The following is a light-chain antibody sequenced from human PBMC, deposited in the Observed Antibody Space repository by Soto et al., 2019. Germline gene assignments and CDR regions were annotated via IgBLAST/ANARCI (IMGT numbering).Light chain of an antibody. V-gene: IGLV6-57*01. CDR1: SGSIASNY. Sequence: NFMLTQPHSVSESPGKTVTISCTRSSGSIASNYVQWYQQRPGSSPTTVIYEDNQRPSGVPDRFSGSVDSSSNSASLTISGRKTEDEAAYCRQSLDSSNPLVFGEETKLTVL. CDR3: QSLDSSNPLV. CDR2: EDN. J-gene: IGLJ3*02.